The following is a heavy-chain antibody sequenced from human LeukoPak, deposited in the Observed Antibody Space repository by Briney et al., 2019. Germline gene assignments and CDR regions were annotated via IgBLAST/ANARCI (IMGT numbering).Heavy chain of an antibody. V-gene: IGHV1-46*01. CDR2: INPSGGST. Sequence: ASVKVSCKASGYTFTSCYMHWVGQPPGQGLEWMGIINPSGGSTSYAQQFQGRVTMTRDTSTSTVYMELSSLRSEDPAVYCGARDDNWNDGIWFDPWGEGTLVTVSS. CDR1: GYTFTSCY. CDR3: ARDDNWNDGIWFDP. D-gene: IGHD1-20*01. J-gene: IGHJ5*02.